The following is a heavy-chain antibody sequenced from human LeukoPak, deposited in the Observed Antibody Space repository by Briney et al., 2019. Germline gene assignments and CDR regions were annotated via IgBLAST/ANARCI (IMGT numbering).Heavy chain of an antibody. D-gene: IGHD3-10*01. CDR3: ARWGSGTYNAYDHYGMDV. Sequence: GGSLTLSCAASGFTFSGYGMHWVRQAPGKGLEWVAVIYYDGNNKYYADSVKGRFTISRDNPKNTLYLQMNSLRAEDTAVYYCARWGSGTYNAYDHYGMDVWGQGTTVTVSS. V-gene: IGHV3-33*01. CDR2: IYYDGNNK. J-gene: IGHJ6*02. CDR1: GFTFSGYG.